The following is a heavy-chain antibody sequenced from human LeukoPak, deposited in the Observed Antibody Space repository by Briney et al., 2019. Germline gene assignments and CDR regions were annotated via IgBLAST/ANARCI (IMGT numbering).Heavy chain of an antibody. V-gene: IGHV4-4*08. CDR2: MSNSGST. J-gene: IGHJ4*02. CDR3: ARSITGTRSKFDY. D-gene: IGHD1/OR15-1a*01. Sequence: SETLSLTCTVSGGSISSYYWSWIRQPPGKGLEWIGYMSNSGSTNYNPSLKSRVTVSVDTSKNHFSLKLSSVTAADTAVYYCARSITGTRSKFDYWGQGTLVTVSS. CDR1: GGSISSYY.